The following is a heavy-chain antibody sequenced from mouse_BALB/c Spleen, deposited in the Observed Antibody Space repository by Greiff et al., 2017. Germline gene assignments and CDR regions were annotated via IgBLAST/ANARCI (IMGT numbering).Heavy chain of an antibody. J-gene: IGHJ4*01. Sequence: EVKLVESGGGLVQPGGSRKLSCAASGFTFSSFGMHWVRQAPEKGLEWVAYISSGSSTIYYADTVKGRFTISRDNPKNTLFLQMTSLRSEDTAMYYCAREGDDGYYYAMDYWGQGTSVTVSS. V-gene: IGHV5-17*02. D-gene: IGHD2-3*01. CDR3: AREGDDGYYYAMDY. CDR1: GFTFSSFG. CDR2: ISSGSSTI.